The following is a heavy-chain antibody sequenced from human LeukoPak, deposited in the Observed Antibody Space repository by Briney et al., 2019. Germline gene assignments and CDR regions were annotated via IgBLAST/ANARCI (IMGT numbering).Heavy chain of an antibody. Sequence: GGSLGLSCAASGFSFSDAWMSWVRQIPGKGLEWVGRIESKTDGGTTDYAAPVKGRFTISRDDSTNTLYLQMNSLKSEDTAVYYCTTYGSGRKFDYWGQGILVTVSS. D-gene: IGHD3-10*01. CDR3: TTYGSGRKFDY. V-gene: IGHV3-15*04. CDR2: IESKTDGGTT. CDR1: GFSFSDAW. J-gene: IGHJ4*02.